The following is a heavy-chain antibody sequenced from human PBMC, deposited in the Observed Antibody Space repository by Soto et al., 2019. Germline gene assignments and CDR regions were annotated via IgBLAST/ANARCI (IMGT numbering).Heavy chain of an antibody. CDR3: AKDRGYYDSSGYYPAPFDY. D-gene: IGHD3-22*01. V-gene: IGHV3-23*01. CDR1: GFTFSSYA. Sequence: GGSLRLSCAASGFTFSSYAMSWVRQAPGKGLEWVSAISGSGGSTYYADSVKGRFTISRDNSKNTLFLQMNSLRAEDTAVYYCAKDRGYYDSSGYYPAPFDYWGQGTLVTVSS. J-gene: IGHJ4*02. CDR2: ISGSGGST.